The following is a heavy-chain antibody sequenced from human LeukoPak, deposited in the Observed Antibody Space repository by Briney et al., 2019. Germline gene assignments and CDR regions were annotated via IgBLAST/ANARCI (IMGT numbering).Heavy chain of an antibody. CDR2: IFYSGNL. V-gene: IGHV4-31*03. CDR3: ARKLAVVTAIPLFDY. Sequence: SETLSLPCTVSGGPMSSGRDSWNWIRQHPGKGLEWIGYIFYSGNLYYNPSLKSRVTLSADTSKNQFSLKLSSATAAGTAVYYCARKLAVVTAIPLFDYWGQGALVTVSS. J-gene: IGHJ4*02. CDR1: GGPMSSGRDS. D-gene: IGHD2-21*02.